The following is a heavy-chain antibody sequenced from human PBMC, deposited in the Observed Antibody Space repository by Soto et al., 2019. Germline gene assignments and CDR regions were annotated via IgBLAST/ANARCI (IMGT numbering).Heavy chain of an antibody. Sequence: PSENLSLTRTVSGGSISSGAYSWSWIRQHPGKGLEWIGYIYYSGSTYYNPSLKSRVTISVDTSKNQFSLKLSSVTAADTAVYYCAREPRAQTATNEAFDIWGQGTMV. V-gene: IGHV4-31*03. D-gene: IGHD1-7*01. J-gene: IGHJ3*02. CDR1: GGSISSGAYS. CDR3: AREPRAQTATNEAFDI. CDR2: IYYSGST.